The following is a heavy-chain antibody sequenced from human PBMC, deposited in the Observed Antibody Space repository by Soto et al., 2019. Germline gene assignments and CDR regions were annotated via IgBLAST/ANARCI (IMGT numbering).Heavy chain of an antibody. V-gene: IGHV3-23*01. D-gene: IGHD2-21*02. CDR2: ISGSGGST. CDR1: GFTFSGYA. Sequence: GGSLRLSCAASGFTFSGYAMSWVRQAPGKGLEWVSAISGSGGSTYYADSVKGRFTISRDNSKNTLYLQMNSLRAEDTAVYYCAKQNGYGGNSELEYWGQGTLVTVSS. CDR3: AKQNGYGGNSELEY. J-gene: IGHJ4*02.